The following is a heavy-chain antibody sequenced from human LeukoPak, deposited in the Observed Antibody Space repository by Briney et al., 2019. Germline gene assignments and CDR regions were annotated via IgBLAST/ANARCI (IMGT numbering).Heavy chain of an antibody. CDR1: GFTFSSYG. Sequence: GGSLRLSCAASGFTFSSYGMHWVRQAPGKGLEWVAVISYDGSNKYYADSVKGRFTISRDNSKNTLYLQMNSLRAEDTALYYCAKDSRPSLGTAAAGTVFDYWGQGTLVTVSS. CDR3: AKDSRPSLGTAAAGTVFDY. D-gene: IGHD6-13*01. J-gene: IGHJ4*02. V-gene: IGHV3-30*18. CDR2: ISYDGSNK.